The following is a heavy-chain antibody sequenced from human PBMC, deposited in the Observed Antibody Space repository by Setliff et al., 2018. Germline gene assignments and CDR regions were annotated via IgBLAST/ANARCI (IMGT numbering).Heavy chain of an antibody. CDR1: DGSISTYY. CDR3: ARLSPYNTGPPFDY. J-gene: IGHJ4*02. CDR2: IHHSGST. Sequence: SETLSLTCTVSDGSISTYYWSWIRQPPGKRLEWIGFIHHSGSTHYNPSLKSRVTISLDTSKNHFSLNLRSVTAADTAVYYCARLSPYNTGPPFDYWGQGTLVTVSS. D-gene: IGHD2-8*02. V-gene: IGHV4-59*08.